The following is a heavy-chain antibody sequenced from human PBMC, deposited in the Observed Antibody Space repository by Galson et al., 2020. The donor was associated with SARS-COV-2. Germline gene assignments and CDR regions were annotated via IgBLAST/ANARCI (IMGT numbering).Heavy chain of an antibody. D-gene: IGHD2-8*01. Sequence: SVKVSCKASGGSVSNYDINWVRQAPGQGLEWMGRIIPFYGTTNYAQRFQGRVTITADESTSTAYMELSSLRSEETAAYYCARRLRDAFDIWGQGTMVTVSS. V-gene: IGHV1-69*13. CDR1: GGSVSNYD. CDR2: IIPFYGTT. CDR3: ARRLRDAFDI. J-gene: IGHJ3*02.